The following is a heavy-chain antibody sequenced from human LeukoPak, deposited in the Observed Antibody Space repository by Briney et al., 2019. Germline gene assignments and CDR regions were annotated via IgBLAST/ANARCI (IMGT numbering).Heavy chain of an antibody. CDR2: IYYSGGT. CDR3: ARHKDYYYSYMDV. V-gene: IGHV4-39*01. J-gene: IGHJ6*03. CDR1: ADSISTSSYY. Sequence: SETLSLTCSVSADSISTSSYYWGWIRQPPGKGLEWIGTIYYSGGTYYNPSLTHRVTISVDTSNNPISLKLSSVPAADTAAYYCARHKDYYYSYMDVCGKGTTVTISS.